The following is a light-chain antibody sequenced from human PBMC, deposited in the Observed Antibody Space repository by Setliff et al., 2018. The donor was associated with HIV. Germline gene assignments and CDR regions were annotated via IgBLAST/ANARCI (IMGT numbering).Light chain of an antibody. CDR3: QSYDSSLSGVV. CDR1: SSNIGTGYD. Sequence: QSVLTQPPSVSGAPGQRVTIPCTGSSSNIGTGYDVHWYQQLPGTAPKLLIHGNNNRPSGVPDRFSGSKSGTSASLAITGLQAEDEADYYCQSYDSSLSGVVFGSGTNVTVL. V-gene: IGLV1-40*01. J-gene: IGLJ1*01. CDR2: GNN.